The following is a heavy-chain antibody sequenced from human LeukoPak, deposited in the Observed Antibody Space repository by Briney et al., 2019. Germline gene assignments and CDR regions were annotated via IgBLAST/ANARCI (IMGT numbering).Heavy chain of an antibody. V-gene: IGHV3-33*08. Sequence: GRSLRLSCAASGFTFSSYAMHRVRQAPGKGLEWVAVIWYDGSNKDYADSVKGRFTISRDNSKNTLYLHMSGLRAEDTAVYYCATSAHIEVGTAPPPDYWGQGTLVTVTS. D-gene: IGHD2-21*02. J-gene: IGHJ4*02. CDR1: GFTFSSYA. CDR3: ATSAHIEVGTAPPPDY. CDR2: IWYDGSNK.